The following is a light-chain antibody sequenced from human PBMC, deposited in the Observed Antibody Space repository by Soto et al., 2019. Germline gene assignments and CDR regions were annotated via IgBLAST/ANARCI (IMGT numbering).Light chain of an antibody. CDR1: QSISSW. CDR3: QQYNSYTWT. Sequence: DIQMTQSPSTLSASVGNRVTITCRASQSISSWLAWYQQKPGKAPKILIYDASNLESGVPSTFSGSGSGTEFTLTISSLQPDDFETDDCQQYNSYTWTFGQGTQVDIK. J-gene: IGKJ1*01. CDR2: DAS. V-gene: IGKV1-5*01.